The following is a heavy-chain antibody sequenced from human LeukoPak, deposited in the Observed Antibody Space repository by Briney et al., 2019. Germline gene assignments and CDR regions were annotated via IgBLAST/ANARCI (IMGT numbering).Heavy chain of an antibody. CDR2: IYPADSET. J-gene: IGHJ4*02. Sequence: GESLKISCKGSGYSFTTYWVGWVRQLPGKGLEWMGIIYPADSETRYNPSFQGQVTISADKSISTAYLQWRSLKASDTAMYYCARLAEPWSGYYYFNYWGQGTLVTVSS. CDR3: ARLAEPWSGYYYFNY. CDR1: GYSFTTYW. D-gene: IGHD3-3*01. V-gene: IGHV5-51*01.